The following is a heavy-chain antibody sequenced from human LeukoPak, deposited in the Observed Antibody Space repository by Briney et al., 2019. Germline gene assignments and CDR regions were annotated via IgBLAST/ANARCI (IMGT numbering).Heavy chain of an antibody. CDR1: GGTFSSYA. J-gene: IGHJ3*02. CDR2: IIPIFGTA. CDR3: ARDLYTAMVSWGAFDI. D-gene: IGHD5-18*01. V-gene: IGHV1-69*05. Sequence: SVKVSCKASGGTFSSYAISWVRQAPGQGLEWMGRIIPIFGTANYAQKFQGRVTITTDGSTSTAYMELSSLRSEDTAVYYCARDLYTAMVSWGAFDIWGQGTMVTVSS.